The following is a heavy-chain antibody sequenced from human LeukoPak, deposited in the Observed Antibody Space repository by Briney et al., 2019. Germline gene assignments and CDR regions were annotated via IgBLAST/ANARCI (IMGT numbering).Heavy chain of an antibody. Sequence: SETLSLTCAVSGASISGSGYYLGWIRQPPGKGLEWIGNIYYTGSTYYNASLQSRVTISIDMSKNQFSLKLSSVTAADTAVYYCARDQYYYGSGSYYWFDPWGQGTLVTVSS. J-gene: IGHJ5*02. CDR1: GASISGSGYY. D-gene: IGHD3-10*01. CDR3: ARDQYYYGSGSYYWFDP. V-gene: IGHV4-39*07. CDR2: IYYTGST.